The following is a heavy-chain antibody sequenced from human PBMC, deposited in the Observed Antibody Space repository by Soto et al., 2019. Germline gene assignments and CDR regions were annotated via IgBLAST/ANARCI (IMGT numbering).Heavy chain of an antibody. CDR2: IYYSGST. CDR3: ARGGYDRYYYYYYYMDV. J-gene: IGHJ6*03. Sequence: PSETLSLTCTVSGGSITNYYWSWIRQPPGKGLEWMGYIYYSGSTNYNPSLKSRVTISVDTSKNQFSLKLSSVTAADTAVYYCARGGYDRYYYYYYYMDVWGKGTTVTVSS. D-gene: IGHD5-12*01. CDR1: GGSITNYY. V-gene: IGHV4-59*01.